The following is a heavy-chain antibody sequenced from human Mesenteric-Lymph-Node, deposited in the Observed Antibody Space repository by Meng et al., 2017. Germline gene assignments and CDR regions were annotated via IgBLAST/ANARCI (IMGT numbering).Heavy chain of an antibody. V-gene: IGHV1-8*02. Sequence: QVQLVQSGAEVKKPGASVTISCKASGYTFTNYYMHWVRQATGQGLEWMGWMNPNSGNTGYAQKFQGRVTMTRNTSISTAYMELSSLRSEDTAVYYCARKQAALLGWGQGTLVTVSS. CDR1: GYTFTNYY. CDR2: MNPNSGNT. J-gene: IGHJ4*02. D-gene: IGHD6-6*01. CDR3: ARKQAALLG.